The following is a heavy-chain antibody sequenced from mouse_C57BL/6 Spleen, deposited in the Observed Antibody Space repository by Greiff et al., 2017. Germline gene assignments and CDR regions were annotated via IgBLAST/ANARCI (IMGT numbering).Heavy chain of an antibody. Sequence: EVQLQQSGPELVKPGASVKIPCKASGYTFTDYNMDWVKQSHGKSLEWIGDINPNNGGTIYNQKFKGKATLTVDKSSSTAYMELRSLTSEDTAVYYCARCSTVVDYYAMDYWGQGTSVTVSS. D-gene: IGHD1-1*01. CDR2: INPNNGGT. J-gene: IGHJ4*01. CDR3: ARCSTVVDYYAMDY. CDR1: GYTFTDYN. V-gene: IGHV1-18*01.